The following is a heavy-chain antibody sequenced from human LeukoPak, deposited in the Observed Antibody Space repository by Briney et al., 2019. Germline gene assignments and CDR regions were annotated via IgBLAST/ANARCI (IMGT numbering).Heavy chain of an antibody. CDR1: GFTFSSYA. J-gene: IGHJ4*02. Sequence: PGGSLRLSCAASGFTFSSYAMSWVRQAPGKGLEWVSIISGGGGSTYYADSVKGRFNISRDNSKNTLYLQMNSLRAEDTAIYFCAKVYDSSGYAPNDYWGQGTLVTVSS. CDR2: ISGGGGST. V-gene: IGHV3-23*01. D-gene: IGHD3-22*01. CDR3: AKVYDSSGYAPNDY.